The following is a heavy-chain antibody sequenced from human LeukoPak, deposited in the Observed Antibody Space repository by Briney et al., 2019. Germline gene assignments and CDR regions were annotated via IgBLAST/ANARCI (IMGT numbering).Heavy chain of an antibody. CDR3: ARDRRGYYGSGSYYRFDY. CDR1: GYTFTSYG. J-gene: IGHJ4*02. D-gene: IGHD3-10*01. Sequence: ASVKVSRKASGYTFTSYGISWVRQAPGQGLEWMGWISAYNGNTNYAQKLQGRVTMTTDTSTSTAYMELRSLRSDDTAVYYCARDRRGYYGSGSYYRFDYWGQGTLVTVSS. CDR2: ISAYNGNT. V-gene: IGHV1-18*01.